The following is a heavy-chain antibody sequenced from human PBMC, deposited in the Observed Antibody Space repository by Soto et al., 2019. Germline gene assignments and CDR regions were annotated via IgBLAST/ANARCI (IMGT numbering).Heavy chain of an antibody. Sequence: SETLSLTCAVYGGSFSGYYWSWIRQPPGKGLEWIGEINHSGSTNYNPSLKSRVTISVDTSKNQFSLKLSSVTAADTAVYYCARVSLSRTYYYDSSGYPDYWGQGTLVTASS. CDR2: INHSGST. CDR3: ARVSLSRTYYYDSSGYPDY. V-gene: IGHV4-34*01. J-gene: IGHJ4*02. D-gene: IGHD3-22*01. CDR1: GGSFSGYY.